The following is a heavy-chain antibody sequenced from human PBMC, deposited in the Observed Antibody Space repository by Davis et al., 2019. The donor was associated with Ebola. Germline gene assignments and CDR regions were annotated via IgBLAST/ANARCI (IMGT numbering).Heavy chain of an antibody. CDR2: IYPGDSDT. V-gene: IGHV5-51*01. Sequence: GESLKISCKGSGYSFTSYWIGWVRQMPGKGLEWMGIIYPGDSDTRYSPSFQGQVTISADKSISTAYLQWNSLKASDTAMYYCARHVLDYYYGMDVWGQGTTVTVSS. J-gene: IGHJ6*02. CDR3: ARHVLDYYYGMDV. CDR1: GYSFTSYW.